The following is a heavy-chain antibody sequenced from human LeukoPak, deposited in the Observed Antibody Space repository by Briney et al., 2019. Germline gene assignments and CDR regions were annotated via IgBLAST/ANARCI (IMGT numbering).Heavy chain of an antibody. J-gene: IGHJ4*02. CDR1: GFHFTKAW. D-gene: IGHD2-21*02. V-gene: IGHV3-15*01. Sequence: GPLRLACAALGFHFTKAWMNWVRPGPGKGREWGARIKSKPAGETTTYAAPVKGRFTISRDDSRNILYLQMNSLKTEDTAVYYCTTCGGDCFFNYWGQGTLVTVSS. CDR3: TTCGGDCFFNY. CDR2: IKSKPAGETT.